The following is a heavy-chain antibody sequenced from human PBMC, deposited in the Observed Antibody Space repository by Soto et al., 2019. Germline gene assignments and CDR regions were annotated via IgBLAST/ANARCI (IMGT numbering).Heavy chain of an antibody. CDR2: IYYSGST. Sequence: SETLSLTCTVSGDSISSYYWSWIRQPPGKGLEWIGYIYYSGSTNYNPSLKSRVTISVDTSKNQFSLKLSSVTAADTAVYYCAREGFCGGGACSTPFDYWGQGTLVTSPQ. D-gene: IGHD2-15*01. CDR3: AREGFCGGGACSTPFDY. J-gene: IGHJ4*02. CDR1: GDSISSYY. V-gene: IGHV4-59*01.